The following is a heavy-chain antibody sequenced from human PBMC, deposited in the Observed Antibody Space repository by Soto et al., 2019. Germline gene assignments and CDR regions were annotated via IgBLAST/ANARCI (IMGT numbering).Heavy chain of an antibody. CDR2: ISGGGTTI. V-gene: IGHV3-11*01. CDR1: GFKFSDHY. J-gene: IGHJ4*02. Sequence: QVQLVESGGGLVEPGGSLRLSCAASGFKFSDHYMTWIRQALGKGLEWVSKISGGGTTIYYADSVKGRFTVSRDNAKNSLYLQMNSLRAEDTALYYCAGDPFYYAAGFWGQGTLVTVSS. D-gene: IGHD3-10*01. CDR3: AGDPFYYAAGF.